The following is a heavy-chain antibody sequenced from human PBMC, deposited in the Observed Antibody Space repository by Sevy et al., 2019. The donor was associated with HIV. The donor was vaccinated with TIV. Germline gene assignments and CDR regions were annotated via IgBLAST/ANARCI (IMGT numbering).Heavy chain of an antibody. Sequence: GGSLRLSCAASGFTFSTYTMNWVRQARGKGLEWVSSISSGSSYIYYADSVKGRFTISRDNAKNSLYLQMNSLRAEDTAIYYCARDGGCTSTSCLLYFDYWGQGTPVTVSS. CDR1: GFTFSTYT. J-gene: IGHJ4*02. CDR2: ISSGSSYI. D-gene: IGHD2-2*01. V-gene: IGHV3-21*01. CDR3: ARDGGCTSTSCLLYFDY.